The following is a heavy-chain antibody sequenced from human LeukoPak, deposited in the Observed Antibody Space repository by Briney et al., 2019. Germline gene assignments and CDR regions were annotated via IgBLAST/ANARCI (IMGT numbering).Heavy chain of an antibody. D-gene: IGHD6-13*01. CDR1: GFTFSSYS. CDR3: ARDLLRAAAGGAVPGY. Sequence: GGSLRLSCAASGFTFSSYSMNWVRQAPGKGLEWVSSISSSSSYIYYADSVKGRFTISRDNAKNSLYLQMNSLRGEDTAVYYCARDLLRAAAGGAVPGYWGQGTLVTVSS. J-gene: IGHJ4*02. V-gene: IGHV3-21*01. CDR2: ISSSSSYI.